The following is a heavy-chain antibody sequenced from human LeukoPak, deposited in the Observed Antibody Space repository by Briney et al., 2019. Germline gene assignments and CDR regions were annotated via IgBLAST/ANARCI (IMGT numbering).Heavy chain of an antibody. J-gene: IGHJ6*03. CDR1: GFSFSRFA. D-gene: IGHD2-21*01. V-gene: IGHV3-30*16. CDR3: VRGQVGEPWMHSYCYLDV. Sequence: GRSLRLSCTASGFSFSRFAMRWVRQAPGKGLELLAVISYSGHEYHYADPVTGRFTISRDNSKNTLHLDMNSLSAEDTAVYFCVRGQVGEPWMHSYCYLDVWGKGTTVTVSS. CDR2: ISYSGHEY.